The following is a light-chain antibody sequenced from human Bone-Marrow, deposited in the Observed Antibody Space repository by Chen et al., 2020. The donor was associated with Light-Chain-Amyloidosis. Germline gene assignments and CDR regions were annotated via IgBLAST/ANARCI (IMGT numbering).Light chain of an antibody. CDR2: DDS. CDR1: NIGSTS. Sequence: SYVLTQPSSVSVAPGQTATIACGGNNIGSTSVHWYQQTPGQAPLLVVYDDSDRPSGIPERLSGSNSGNTATLTISRVKAGDEADYYCQVLDRSSDRPVFGGGTKLTVL. V-gene: IGLV3-21*02. J-gene: IGLJ3*02. CDR3: QVLDRSSDRPV.